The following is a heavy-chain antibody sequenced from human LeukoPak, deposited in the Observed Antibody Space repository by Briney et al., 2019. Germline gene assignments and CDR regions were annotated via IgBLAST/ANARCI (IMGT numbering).Heavy chain of an antibody. J-gene: IGHJ6*02. CDR2: INHSGST. CDR1: GGSFSGYY. D-gene: IGHD2-2*01. CDR3: ARHRCSSTSCYYYGMDV. V-gene: IGHV4-34*01. Sequence: SETLSLTCAVYGGSFSGYYWSWIRQPPGKGLEWIGEINHSGSTNYNPSLKSRVTISVDTSKNQFSLKLSSVTAADTAVYYCARHRCSSTSCYYYGMDVWGQGTTVTVSS.